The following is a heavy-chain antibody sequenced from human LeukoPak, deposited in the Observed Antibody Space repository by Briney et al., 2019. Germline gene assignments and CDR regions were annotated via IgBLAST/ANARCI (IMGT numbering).Heavy chain of an antibody. J-gene: IGHJ3*02. CDR1: GFTFSNYA. D-gene: IGHD4/OR15-4a*01. Sequence: GGSLRLSCAASGFTFSNYAIHWVRQAPGKGLEWVAVISYDGSNKYYADSVKGRFTVSRDNSKNTLYLQLNSLRAEDTAVYYCAREVSSMVAAVTYAFDIWGQGTMVTVS. CDR3: AREVSSMVAAVTYAFDI. V-gene: IGHV3-30-3*01. CDR2: ISYDGSNK.